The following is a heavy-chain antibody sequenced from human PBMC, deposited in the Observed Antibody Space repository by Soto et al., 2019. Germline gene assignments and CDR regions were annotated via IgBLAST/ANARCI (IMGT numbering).Heavy chain of an antibody. CDR1: GFTFSDYY. D-gene: IGHD6-6*01. V-gene: IGHV3-11*06. Sequence: QVQLVESGGGLVKPGGSLRLSCAASGFTFSDYYMSWIRQAPGKGREWVSYISSSSSYTNYADSVKGRFTISRDNAKNSLYLQMNSLRAEDTAVYYCARATLGGQLVYWGQGTLVTVSS. CDR3: ARATLGGQLVY. CDR2: ISSSSSYT. J-gene: IGHJ4*02.